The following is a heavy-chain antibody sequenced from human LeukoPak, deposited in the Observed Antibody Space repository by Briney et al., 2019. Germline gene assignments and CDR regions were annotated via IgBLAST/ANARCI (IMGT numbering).Heavy chain of an antibody. Sequence: GGSLRLSCAAAGFIFRNYWMGWVRQAPGKGLEWVANINEDGSEKYYVDSVKGRFIISRDNAKNSLYLQMNILRAEDTAVFYCLSGSGHCGQGSLVTVSS. J-gene: IGHJ4*02. CDR1: GFIFRNYW. CDR3: LSGSGH. D-gene: IGHD3-10*01. V-gene: IGHV3-7*01. CDR2: INEDGSEK.